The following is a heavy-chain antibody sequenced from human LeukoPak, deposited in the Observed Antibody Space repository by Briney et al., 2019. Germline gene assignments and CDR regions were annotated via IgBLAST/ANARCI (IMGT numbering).Heavy chain of an antibody. CDR2: IYYSGST. CDR3: ARGDVDTAFVYYYYMDV. J-gene: IGHJ6*03. Sequence: PSETLSLTCTVSGGSISSYYWSWIRQPPGKGLEWIGYIYYSGSTNYNPSLKSRVTISVDTSKNQFSLKLSSVTAADTAVYYCARGDVDTAFVYYYYMDVWGKGTTVTVSS. D-gene: IGHD5-18*01. CDR1: GGSISSYY. V-gene: IGHV4-59*01.